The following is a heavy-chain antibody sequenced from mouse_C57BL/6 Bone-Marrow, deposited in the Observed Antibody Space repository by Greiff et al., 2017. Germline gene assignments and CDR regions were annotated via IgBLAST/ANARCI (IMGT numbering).Heavy chain of an antibody. CDR3: ATHYGSSYGYAMDY. J-gene: IGHJ4*01. V-gene: IGHV5-12*01. CDR2: ISNGGGST. CDR1: GFTFSDYY. D-gene: IGHD1-1*01. Sequence: EVKLVESGGGLVQPGGSLKLSCAASGFTFSDYYMYSVRQTPEKRLEWVAYISNGGGSTYYPDTVKGRFTISRDNARTTLYLQMSRLKSEDTAMYYCATHYGSSYGYAMDYWGQGTSVTVSS.